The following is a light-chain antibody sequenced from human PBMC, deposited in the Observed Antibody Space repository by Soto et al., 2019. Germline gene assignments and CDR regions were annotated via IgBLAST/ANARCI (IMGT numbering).Light chain of an antibody. CDR2: WAS. J-gene: IGKJ2*01. V-gene: IGKV4-1*01. CDR3: QQYYSTRPSYT. CDR1: QSVLYSSNNKNY. Sequence: DIVMTQSPDSLAVSLGERATINCKSSQSVLYSSNNKNYLAWYQQKPGQPPKLLIYWASTRESGVPDRFSGSGSGTDFTLTISSLQAEDVAVYYCQQYYSTRPSYTFGQGTKLEIK.